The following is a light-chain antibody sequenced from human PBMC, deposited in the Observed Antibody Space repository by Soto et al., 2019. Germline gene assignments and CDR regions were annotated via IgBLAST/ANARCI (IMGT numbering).Light chain of an antibody. J-gene: IGLJ2*01. Sequence: QSVLTQPPSASGSPGQSVTISCTGTSSDVGGYNYVSWYQQHPGKVPKLMIYEVTKRPSGVPDRFSGSKSGNTASLTVSGLQAEDEADYYCSSHAGYEVVFGGGTKLTVL. CDR1: SSDVGGYNY. CDR3: SSHAGYEVV. CDR2: EVT. V-gene: IGLV2-8*01.